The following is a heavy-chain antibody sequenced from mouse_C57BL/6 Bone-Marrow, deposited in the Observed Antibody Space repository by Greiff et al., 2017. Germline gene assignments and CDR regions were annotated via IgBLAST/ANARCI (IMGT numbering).Heavy chain of an antibody. CDR3: ARGGYGGY. D-gene: IGHD1-1*01. Sequence: VQLQQSGAELARPGASVKLSCKASGYTFTSYGISWVKQRPGQGLEWIGEIYPRSGNTYYTEKFKGKATLTADKSSSTAYMELRSLASEDSAVYFCARGGYGGYWGQGTTLTVSS. CDR2: IYPRSGNT. CDR1: GYTFTSYG. J-gene: IGHJ2*01. V-gene: IGHV1-81*01.